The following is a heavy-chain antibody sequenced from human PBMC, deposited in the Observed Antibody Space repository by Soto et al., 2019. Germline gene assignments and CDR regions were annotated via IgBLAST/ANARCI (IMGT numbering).Heavy chain of an antibody. CDR1: GSTFSHFW. V-gene: IGHV3-7*01. Sequence: EVQLVESGGGLVQPGGSLRLSCAASGSTFSHFWMSWVRQAPGKGLEWVANIKEDGSEKYYVDSVKGRFTMSRDNAKNSLYMQMNSLRAEATDVYYCARELEARPLGSWGQGTLVTVSS. CDR2: IKEDGSEK. D-gene: IGHD6-6*01. CDR3: ARELEARPLGS. J-gene: IGHJ4*02.